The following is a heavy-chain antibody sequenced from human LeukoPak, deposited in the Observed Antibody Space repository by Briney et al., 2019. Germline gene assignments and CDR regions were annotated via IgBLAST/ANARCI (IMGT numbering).Heavy chain of an antibody. V-gene: IGHV4-39*01. CDR1: GGSISSSIYY. D-gene: IGHD6-6*01. CDR3: ARSTIAAPHAFDI. Sequence: SETLSLTCTVSGGSISSSIYYWGWIRQPPGKGLEWIGSIYYSGSTYYNPSLKSRVTISVDTSKNQFSLKLSSVTAADTAVYYCARSTIAAPHAFDIWGQGTMVTVSS. J-gene: IGHJ3*02. CDR2: IYYSGST.